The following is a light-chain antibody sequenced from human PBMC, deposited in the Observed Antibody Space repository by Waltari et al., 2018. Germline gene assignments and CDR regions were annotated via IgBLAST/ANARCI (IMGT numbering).Light chain of an antibody. V-gene: IGLV2-14*03. CDR3: SSFTSSSSFV. CDR2: DVV. Sequence: QSALTQPASVSGSPGQSINISCTGTSRDVGGYKYGPWYQQHPGDVPRLLIYDVVKRPSGVSSRFSGSKSDNTARLTISGLQAADEAHYYCSSFTSSSSFVFGSGTKVTV. J-gene: IGLJ1*01. CDR1: SRDVGGYKY.